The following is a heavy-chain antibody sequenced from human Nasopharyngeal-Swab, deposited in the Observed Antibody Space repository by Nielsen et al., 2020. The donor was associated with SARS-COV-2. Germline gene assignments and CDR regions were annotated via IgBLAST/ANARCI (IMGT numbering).Heavy chain of an antibody. J-gene: IGHJ5*02. CDR3: ARDYYYDSSGPYIP. V-gene: IGHV4-38-2*02. Sequence: GSLRLSCSVSGYFLSSGYYWGWIRQSPRKGREWIGSLSHRGNTYYNPSLKSRVTMSLDTSKNQFSLNLRSVTAADTAVYYCARDYYYDSSGPYIPWGQGIRVTVSS. CDR2: LSHRGNT. CDR1: GYFLSSGYY. D-gene: IGHD3-22*01.